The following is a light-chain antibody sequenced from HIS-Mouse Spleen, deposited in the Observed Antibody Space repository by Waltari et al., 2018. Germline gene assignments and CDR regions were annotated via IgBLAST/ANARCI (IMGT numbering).Light chain of an antibody. CDR1: SSDVGSYNL. CDR2: EGS. CDR3: CSYAGSSTWV. J-gene: IGLJ3*02. Sequence: QSALTQPASVSGSPGQSITISCTGTSSDVGSYNLVSWYQQHPGKAPKLMIYEGSKRPSGVSNRFSGSKSGNTAYLTISGLQAEDEADYCCCSYAGSSTWVFGGGTKLTVL. V-gene: IGLV2-23*01.